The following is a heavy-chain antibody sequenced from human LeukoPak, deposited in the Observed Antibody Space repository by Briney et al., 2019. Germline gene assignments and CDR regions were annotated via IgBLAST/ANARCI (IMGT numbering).Heavy chain of an antibody. CDR1: GGSISSSSYY. Sequence: SSETLSLTCTVSGGSISSSSYYWGWIRQPPGKGLEWIGSIYYSGSTYYNPSLKSRVTISVDTSKNQFSLKLSSVTAADTAVYYCARVGFGAGTLTWSDPWGQGTLVTVSS. CDR2: IYYSGST. D-gene: IGHD6-13*01. J-gene: IGHJ5*02. CDR3: ARVGFGAGTLTWSDP. V-gene: IGHV4-39*07.